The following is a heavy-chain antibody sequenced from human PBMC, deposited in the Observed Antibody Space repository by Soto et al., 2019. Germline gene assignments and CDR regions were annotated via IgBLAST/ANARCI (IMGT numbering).Heavy chain of an antibody. CDR3: ASGSYRREEWYYGVDV. CDR1: GYSFTSYW. Sequence: GESLKISCKGSGYSFTSYWISWVRQMPGKGLEWMGRIDPSDSYTNYSPSFQGHVTISADKSISTAYLQWSSLKASDTAMYYCASGSYRREEWYYGVDVWGQGTTVTVSS. V-gene: IGHV5-10-1*01. D-gene: IGHD1-26*01. J-gene: IGHJ6*02. CDR2: IDPSDSYT.